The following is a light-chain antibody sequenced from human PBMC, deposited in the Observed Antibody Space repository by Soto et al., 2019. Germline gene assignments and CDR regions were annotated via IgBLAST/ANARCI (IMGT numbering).Light chain of an antibody. J-gene: IGKJ1*01. V-gene: IGKV2D-29*02. CDR3: LQSTQLPWT. Sequence: EIVLTQTPLSLSVTPGQPASISCKSSQNLLHSDGRTFLYWYLQKPGQSPQLLIYEVSNRLSGVPDRFSGSGSGTDFTLEVSRVEAEDVGIYYCLQSTQLPWTISQGTKVEI. CDR2: EVS. CDR1: QNLLHSDGRTF.